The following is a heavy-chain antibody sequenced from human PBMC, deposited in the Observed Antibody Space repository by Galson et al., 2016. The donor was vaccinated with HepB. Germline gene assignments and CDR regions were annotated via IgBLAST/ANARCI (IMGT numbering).Heavy chain of an antibody. CDR2: IKQDGSEK. CDR3: ARGSRTAAY. J-gene: IGHJ4*02. D-gene: IGHD2-8*02. V-gene: IGHV3-7*01. CDR1: GFTFNNYW. Sequence: SLRLSCAASGFTFNNYWMHWVRQAPGKGLEWVANIKQDGSEKYYVDSVKGRFTISRDNAKNSLYLQMNSLRAEDTAVFYCARGSRTAAYWGQGTLVTVSS.